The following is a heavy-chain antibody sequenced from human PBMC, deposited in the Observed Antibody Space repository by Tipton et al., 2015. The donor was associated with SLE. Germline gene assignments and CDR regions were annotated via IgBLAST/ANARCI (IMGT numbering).Heavy chain of an antibody. J-gene: IGHJ4*02. CDR3: ARGRDIVATIRFDY. D-gene: IGHD5-12*01. V-gene: IGHV4-34*01. Sequence: LRLSCAVYGGSFSGYYWSWIRRPPGKGLEWIGEINHSGSTNYNPSLKSRVTISVDTSKNQFSLKLSSVTAADTAVYYCARGRDIVATIRFDYWGQGTLVTVSS. CDR1: GGSFSGYY. CDR2: INHSGST.